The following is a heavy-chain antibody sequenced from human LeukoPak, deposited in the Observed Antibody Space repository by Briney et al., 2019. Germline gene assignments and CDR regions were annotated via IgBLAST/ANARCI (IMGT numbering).Heavy chain of an antibody. CDR1: GYSMSSGYY. D-gene: IGHD1-7*01. Sequence: KASETLSLTCTVSGYSMSSGYYWGWIRQPPGKGLQWIGIIFHSGNSYYNPSLKRRVTISVDTSKNQFSLKVNSVTAADTAVYYCARVGYNWNLWFDFWGQGTTVTVSS. CDR2: IFHSGNS. V-gene: IGHV4-38-2*02. J-gene: IGHJ3*01. CDR3: ARVGYNWNLWFDF.